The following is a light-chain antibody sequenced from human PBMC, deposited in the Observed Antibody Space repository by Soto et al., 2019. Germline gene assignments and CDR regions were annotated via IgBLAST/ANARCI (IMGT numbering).Light chain of an antibody. CDR2: TNN. CDR1: TSNLGGNT. CDR3: EAWGDSLNAVV. Sequence: QSVLTQPPSVSGTPGHKVSISCSGSTSNLGGNTVNWYQQLPGTAPKLLIYTNNQRASGVPDRFSGFKSGTSASRAISGLRSEDEDDFDCEAWGDSLNAVVFGGGTKLTVL. V-gene: IGLV1-44*01. J-gene: IGLJ2*01.